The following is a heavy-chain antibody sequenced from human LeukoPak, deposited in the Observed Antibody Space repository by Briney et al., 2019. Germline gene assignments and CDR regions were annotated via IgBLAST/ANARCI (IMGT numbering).Heavy chain of an antibody. CDR3: ARDYHYYGSGSYYNRNNWFDP. CDR1: GGSISSSNFY. J-gene: IGHJ5*02. CDR2: IYYSGST. Sequence: SETLSLTCTVSGGSISSSNFYWGWIRQPPGKGLEWIGSIYYSGSTYYNPSLKSRVTISVDTSKSQFSLKLSSVTAADTAVYYCARDYHYYGSGSYYNRNNWFDPWGQGTLVTVSS. V-gene: IGHV4-39*07. D-gene: IGHD3-10*01.